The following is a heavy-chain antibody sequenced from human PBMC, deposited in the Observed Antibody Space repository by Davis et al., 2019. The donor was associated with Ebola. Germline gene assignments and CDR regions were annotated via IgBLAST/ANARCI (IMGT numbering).Heavy chain of an antibody. CDR3: AKRRGTMVRGVIIGPDYYGMDV. CDR1: GFTFSSYA. V-gene: IGHV3-30-3*02. CDR2: ISYDGSNK. D-gene: IGHD3-10*01. Sequence: GESLKISCAASGFTFSSYAMHWVRQAPGKGLEWVAVISYDGSNKYYADSVKGRFTISRDNSKNTLYLQMNSLRAEDTAVYYCAKRRGTMVRGVIIGPDYYGMDVWGQGTTVTVSS. J-gene: IGHJ6*02.